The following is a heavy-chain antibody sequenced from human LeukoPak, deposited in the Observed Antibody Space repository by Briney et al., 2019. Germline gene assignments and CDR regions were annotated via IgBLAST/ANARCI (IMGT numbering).Heavy chain of an antibody. CDR2: ISGNGRSI. D-gene: IGHD6-19*01. V-gene: IGHV3-23*01. Sequence: GGSLRLSCATSGFTLSSYAMSWVRQPPGKGLEWVSVISGNGRSIYYADSVKGRFTISRDNSKNTVYLQMNSLRAEDTATYYCAKEIGLAVYFDFWGQGTLVTVSS. CDR3: AKEIGLAVYFDF. J-gene: IGHJ4*02. CDR1: GFTLSSYA.